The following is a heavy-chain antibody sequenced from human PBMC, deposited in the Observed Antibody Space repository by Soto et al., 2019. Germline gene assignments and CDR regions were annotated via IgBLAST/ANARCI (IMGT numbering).Heavy chain of an antibody. D-gene: IGHD3-9*01. CDR1: GYTFTSYD. CDR2: MNPASGDT. J-gene: IGHJ4*02. CDR3: YHFDYLLHADY. Sequence: GASVKVSCKASGYTFTSYDINWVRQATGQGLEWMGWMNPASGDTGYAQKFQGRVTMTKNTSISTAYMELSSLRSEDTAVYYCYHFDYLLHADYWGQGTLVTVSS. V-gene: IGHV1-8*01.